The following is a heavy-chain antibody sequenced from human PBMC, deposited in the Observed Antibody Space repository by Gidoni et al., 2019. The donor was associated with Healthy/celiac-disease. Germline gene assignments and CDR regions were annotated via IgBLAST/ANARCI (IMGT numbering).Heavy chain of an antibody. Sequence: QVQLQQWGAGLLKPSETLSLTCAGYGGAFSGYYWSWIRQPPGKGLEWIGEINHSGSTNYNPSLKSRVTISVDTSKNQFSLKLSSVTAADTAVYYCARAGRSTSDAFDIWGQGTMVTVSS. J-gene: IGHJ3*02. V-gene: IGHV4-34*01. CDR3: ARAGRSTSDAFDI. CDR2: INHSGST. D-gene: IGHD6-6*01. CDR1: GGAFSGYY.